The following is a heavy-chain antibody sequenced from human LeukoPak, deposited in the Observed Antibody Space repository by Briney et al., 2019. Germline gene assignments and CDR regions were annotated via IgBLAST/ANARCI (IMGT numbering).Heavy chain of an antibody. J-gene: IGHJ4*02. D-gene: IGHD3-3*01. Sequence: GGSLRLSCVVSGFTLSSRWMMWVRQAPGKGLEWMTNINRDGSEKNYVDSVKGRFTITRDNAENSLYLQMNSLKVEDTAIYYCETYDSLSGSNIAYWGQGTLVTVSS. CDR1: GFTLSSRW. CDR2: INRDGSEK. V-gene: IGHV3-7*01. CDR3: ETYDSLSGSNIAY.